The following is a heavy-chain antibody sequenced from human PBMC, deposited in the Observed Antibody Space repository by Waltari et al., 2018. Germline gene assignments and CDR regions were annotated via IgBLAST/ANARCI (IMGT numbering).Heavy chain of an antibody. Sequence: QVQLQESGPGLVKPSETLSLTCTVSGGSISGYYWNWIRQPPGKGLEWIGSIYYSGNTTYNPPLKSRVTISIDTSKNQFSLKLSSVTAADTAVYYCARDTLVPAAITPYYYYFGMDVWGQGTAVTVS. D-gene: IGHD2-2*02. CDR3: ARDTLVPAAITPYYYYFGMDV. J-gene: IGHJ6*02. V-gene: IGHV4-59*01. CDR2: IYYSGNT. CDR1: GGSISGYY.